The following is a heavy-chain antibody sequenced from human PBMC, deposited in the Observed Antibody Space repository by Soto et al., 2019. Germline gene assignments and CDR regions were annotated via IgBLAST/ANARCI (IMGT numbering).Heavy chain of an antibody. CDR1: GFTFSSYA. D-gene: IGHD3-3*01. V-gene: IGHV3-23*01. J-gene: IGHJ6*03. Sequence: GESLKISCAASGFTFSSYAMSWVRQAPGKGLEWVSAISGSGGSTYYADSVKGRFTISRDNSKNTLYLQMNSLRAEDTAVYYCARSTIFGVGNMDVWGKGTTVTVSS. CDR2: ISGSGGST. CDR3: ARSTIFGVGNMDV.